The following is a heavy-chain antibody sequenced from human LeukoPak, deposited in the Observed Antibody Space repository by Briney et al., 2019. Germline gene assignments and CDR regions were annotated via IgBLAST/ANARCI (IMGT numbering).Heavy chain of an antibody. J-gene: IGHJ4*02. CDR1: GYSISSGYY. V-gene: IGHV4-38-2*02. CDR2: IYHSGST. Sequence: PSETLSLTCAVSGYSISSGYYWGWIRQPPGKGLEWIGSIYHSGSTYYNPSLKSRVTISVDTSKNQFSLKLSSVTAADTAVYYCARDVTTHVRGPDLDYWGQGTLVTVSS. CDR3: ARDVTTHVRGPDLDY. D-gene: IGHD4-11*01.